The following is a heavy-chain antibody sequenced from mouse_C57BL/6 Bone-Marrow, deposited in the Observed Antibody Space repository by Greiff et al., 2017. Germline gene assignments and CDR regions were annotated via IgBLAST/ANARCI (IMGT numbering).Heavy chain of an antibody. V-gene: IGHV1-69*01. CDR2: IDPSDSYT. CDR3: ARGIYYGPWYFDV. J-gene: IGHJ1*03. D-gene: IGHD2-1*01. Sequence: VQLQQPGAELVMPGASVKLSCKASGYTFTSYWMHWVKQRPGQGLEWIGEIDPSDSYTNYNQKFKGKSTLTVDKSSSTAYMQLSSLTSEDSAVYSCARGIYYGPWYFDVWGTGTTVTVAT. CDR1: GYTFTSYW.